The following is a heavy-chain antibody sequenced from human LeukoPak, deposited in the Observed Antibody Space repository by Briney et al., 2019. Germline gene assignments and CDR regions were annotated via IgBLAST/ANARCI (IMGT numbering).Heavy chain of an antibody. CDR2: IYTSGST. CDR3: ARDSYYDSSGYG. V-gene: IGHV4-61*02. D-gene: IGHD3-22*01. J-gene: IGHJ4*02. CDR1: GGSISSSSYY. Sequence: SETLCLTCTVSGGSISSSSYYWSWIRQPAGKGLEWIGRIYTSGSTNYNPSLKSRVTISVDTSKNQFSLKLSSVTAADTAVYYCARDSYYDSSGYGWGQGTLVTVSS.